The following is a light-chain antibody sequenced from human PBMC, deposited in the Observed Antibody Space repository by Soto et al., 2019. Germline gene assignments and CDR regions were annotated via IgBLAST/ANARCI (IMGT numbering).Light chain of an antibody. CDR1: QSISSW. J-gene: IGKJ1*01. V-gene: IGKV1-5*03. CDR3: QQYNSYPWT. Sequence: DIQMTQSPSTLSASVGDRVTITCRASQSISSWLAWYQQKPGKAPKSLIYTASSLESGVPSRFSGSRSGTEFTLTISSLQPDDFATYYCQQYNSYPWTFGQGTKVEIK. CDR2: TAS.